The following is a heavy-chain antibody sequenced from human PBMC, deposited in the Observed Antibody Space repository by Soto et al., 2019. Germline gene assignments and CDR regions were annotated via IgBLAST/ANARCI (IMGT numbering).Heavy chain of an antibody. Sequence: QITLKESGPTLVKPTQTLTLTCTFSGFSLSTSGVGVGWIRQPPGKALEWLALIYWDDDKRYSPSLKSRLTITKDTSKNQVVLTTTNMDPVDTATYYCAHVKSTGDYGYWGQGTLVTASS. J-gene: IGHJ4*02. V-gene: IGHV2-5*02. D-gene: IGHD4-17*01. CDR1: GFSLSTSGVG. CDR3: AHVKSTGDYGY. CDR2: IYWDDDK.